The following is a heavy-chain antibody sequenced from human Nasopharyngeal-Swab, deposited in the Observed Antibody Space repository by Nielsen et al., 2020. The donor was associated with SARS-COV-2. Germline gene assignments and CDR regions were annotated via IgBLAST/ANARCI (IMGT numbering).Heavy chain of an antibody. CDR2: IKQHGSEK. CDR1: GFTFSSYA. CDR3: ARPLYVDGHHIDY. J-gene: IGHJ4*02. V-gene: IGHV3-7*04. Sequence: GESLKISCAASGFTFSSYAMHWVRQAPGKGLEWVANIKQHGSEKYYVDSVKGRFTISRDNAKNSLYLQMNGLRAEDTAVYYCARPLYVDGHHIDYWGQGTLVTVSS. D-gene: IGHD2-8*01.